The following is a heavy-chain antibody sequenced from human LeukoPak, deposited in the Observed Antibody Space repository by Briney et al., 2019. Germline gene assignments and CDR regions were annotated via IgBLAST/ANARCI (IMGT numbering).Heavy chain of an antibody. CDR2: ISGSGGST. V-gene: IGHV3-23*01. CDR1: GFTFSSYA. CDR3: AKDQNRYCSSTSCYLIDY. J-gene: IGHJ4*02. Sequence: GGSLRPSCAASGFTFSSYAMSWVRQAPGKGLEWVSAISGSGGSTYYADSVKGRFTISRDNSKNTLYLQMNSLRAEDTAVYYCAKDQNRYCSSTSCYLIDYWGQGTLVTVSS. D-gene: IGHD2-2*01.